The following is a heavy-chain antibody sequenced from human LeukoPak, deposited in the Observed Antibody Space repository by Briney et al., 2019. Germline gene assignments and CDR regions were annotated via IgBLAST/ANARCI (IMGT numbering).Heavy chain of an antibody. CDR1: GFTFSSYA. J-gene: IGHJ4*02. Sequence: GGSLRLSCAASGFTFSSYAMHWVRQAPGKGLEWVAVISYDGSNKYYADSVKGRFTISRDNSKNTLYLQMNSLRAEDTAVYYCARGRGIAVAGRLDYWGQGTLVTVFS. CDR3: ARGRGIAVAGRLDY. V-gene: IGHV3-30*04. D-gene: IGHD6-19*01. CDR2: ISYDGSNK.